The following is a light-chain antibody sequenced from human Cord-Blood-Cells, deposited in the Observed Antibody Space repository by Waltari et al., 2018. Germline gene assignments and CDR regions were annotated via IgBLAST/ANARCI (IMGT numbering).Light chain of an antibody. J-gene: IGLJ1*01. Sequence: QSALTQPASVSGSPGQSITISCTGTSSDVGGYNYVSWYQRNPGKAPKLIIYEVSNRPSGVSNRFSGSKSGNTASLTISGRQAEDEADYYCSSYTSSNTLVFGTGTKVTVL. V-gene: IGLV2-14*01. CDR3: SSYTSSNTLV. CDR2: EVS. CDR1: SSDVGGYNY.